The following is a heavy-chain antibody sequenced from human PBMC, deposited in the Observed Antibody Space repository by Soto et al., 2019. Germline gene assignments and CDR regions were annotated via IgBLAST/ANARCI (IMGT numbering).Heavy chain of an antibody. CDR2: ISGSGDKT. Sequence: GGSLRLSCAASGFAFNDFAMNWVRQAPGKGPEWLSTISGSGDKTFHSDSVKGRFNISRDNSNNKMFLQMNSLRAEDTAIYYCAKGASHAPFEKWGRGTLVTVSS. CDR1: GFAFNDFA. J-gene: IGHJ4*02. CDR3: AKGASHAPFEK. V-gene: IGHV3-23*01.